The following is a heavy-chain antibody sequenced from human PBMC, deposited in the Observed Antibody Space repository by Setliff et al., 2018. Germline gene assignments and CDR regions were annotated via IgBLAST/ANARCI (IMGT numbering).Heavy chain of an antibody. J-gene: IGHJ3*02. CDR3: ARALGYCSRTSCYADAFDI. CDR1: GYSISSDYY. D-gene: IGHD2-2*01. CDR2: MHHSGST. Sequence: PSETLSLTCAVSGYSISSDYYWGWIRQPPGKGLEWIGSMHHSGSTYYNPSLKSRVTISVDTSKNQFSLKLSYVTAADTAVYYCARALGYCSRTSCYADAFDIWGQGTMVTVSS. V-gene: IGHV4-38-2*01.